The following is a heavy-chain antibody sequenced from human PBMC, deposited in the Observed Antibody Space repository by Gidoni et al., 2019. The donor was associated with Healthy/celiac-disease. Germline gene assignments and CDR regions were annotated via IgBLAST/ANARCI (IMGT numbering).Heavy chain of an antibody. Sequence: QVQLVESGGGVVQPGRSLRLSCAASGFTFSRYAMHWVRQAPGKGLEWVAVIAYDGSNKYYADSVKGRFTISRDNSKNTLYLQMNSLRAEDTAVYYCARDLAARPVVSEYGMDVWGQGTTVTVSS. CDR1: GFTFSRYA. CDR3: ARDLAARPVVSEYGMDV. D-gene: IGHD6-6*01. J-gene: IGHJ6*02. V-gene: IGHV3-30-3*01. CDR2: IAYDGSNK.